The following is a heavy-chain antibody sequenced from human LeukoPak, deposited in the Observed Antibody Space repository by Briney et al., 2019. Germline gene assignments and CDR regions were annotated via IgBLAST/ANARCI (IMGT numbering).Heavy chain of an antibody. CDR2: MNPNSGNT. D-gene: IGHD2-15*01. Sequence: GASVKVSCKASGYTFTSYDINWVRQATGQGLEWMGWMNPNSGNTGYAQKFQGRVTMTTDASTNTASMELRSLRSDDTAVYYCARDCSGGYCSNSLGNWGQGTLVTVSS. CDR3: ARDCSGGYCSNSLGN. J-gene: IGHJ4*02. CDR1: GYTFTSYD. V-gene: IGHV1-8*01.